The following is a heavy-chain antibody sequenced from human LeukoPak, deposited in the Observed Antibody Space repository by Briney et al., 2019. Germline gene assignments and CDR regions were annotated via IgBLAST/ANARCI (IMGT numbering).Heavy chain of an antibody. CDR2: TSYDGIHK. V-gene: IGHV3-30-3*01. CDR1: GFTFSRSA. D-gene: IGHD3-10*01. J-gene: IGHJ4*02. Sequence: GRSLRLSCADSGFTFSRSAMHWVRQAPGKGLEWVAVTSYDGIHKYYADSVKGRFTISRDNSKNTLYLQMNSLRVEDTAVYYCARDNIAGSGSSDWGRGTLVTVSS. CDR3: ARDNIAGSGSSD.